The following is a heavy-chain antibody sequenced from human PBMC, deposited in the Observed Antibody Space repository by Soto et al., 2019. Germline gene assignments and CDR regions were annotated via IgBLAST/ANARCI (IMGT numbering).Heavy chain of an antibody. CDR1: GGTFSSYA. J-gene: IGHJ4*02. CDR3: ARVGHPYNWNPFDY. V-gene: IGHV1-69*13. CDR2: IIPIFGTA. Sequence: GASVKVSCKASGGTFSSYAISWVRQAPGQGLEWMGGIIPIFGTANYAQKFQGRVTITADESTSTAYMELSSLRSEDTAVYYCARVGHPYNWNPFDYWGQGTLVTVSS. D-gene: IGHD1-1*01.